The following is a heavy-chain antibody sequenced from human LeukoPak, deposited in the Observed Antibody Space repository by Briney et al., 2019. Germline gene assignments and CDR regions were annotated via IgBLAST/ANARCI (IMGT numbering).Heavy chain of an antibody. V-gene: IGHV4-34*01. CDR1: GGSFSGYY. D-gene: IGHD5-18*01. Sequence: SETLSLTCAVYGGSFSGYYWSWIRQPPGKGLEWIGEINHSGSTNYNPSLKSRVTISVDTSKNQFSLKLSSVTAADTAVYYCARGKRQLWLSGMYYFDYWGQGTLVTVSS. J-gene: IGHJ4*02. CDR3: ARGKRQLWLSGMYYFDY. CDR2: INHSGST.